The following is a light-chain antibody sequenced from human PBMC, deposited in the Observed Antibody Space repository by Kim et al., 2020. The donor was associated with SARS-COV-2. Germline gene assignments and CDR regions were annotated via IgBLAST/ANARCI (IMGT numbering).Light chain of an antibody. Sequence: QSALTQPPSVSGSPGQSVTISCTGTSRDVGDYNRVSWYQQSPGTAPKLIIYEVSHRPSGVPDRFSGSKSGNTASLTISGLQAEDEADYYCNSWTSSNTFVFGTGTKVTVL. CDR1: SRDVGDYNR. J-gene: IGLJ1*01. CDR2: EVS. V-gene: IGLV2-18*02. CDR3: NSWTSSNTFV.